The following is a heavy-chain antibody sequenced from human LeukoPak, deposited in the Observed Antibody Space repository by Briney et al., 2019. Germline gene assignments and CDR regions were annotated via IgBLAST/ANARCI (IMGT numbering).Heavy chain of an antibody. V-gene: IGHV3-30*18. Sequence: GRSLRLSCAASGFTFSSYGMHWVRQAPGKGLEWVAVISYDGSNKYHADSVKGRFTISRDNSKNTLYLRMNSLRAEDTAVYYCAKGSLTAITDYWGQGTLVTVSS. D-gene: IGHD5-18*01. J-gene: IGHJ4*02. CDR1: GFTFSSYG. CDR3: AKGSLTAITDY. CDR2: ISYDGSNK.